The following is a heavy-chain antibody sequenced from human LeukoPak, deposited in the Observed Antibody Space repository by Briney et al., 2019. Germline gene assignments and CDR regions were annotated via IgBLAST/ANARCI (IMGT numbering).Heavy chain of an antibody. CDR2: ISSSSSYI. CDR1: GFTFSSYS. Sequence: GGSLRLSCAASGFTFSSYSMNWVRQAPGKGLEWVSSISSSSSYIYYADSVKGRFTISRDNAKNSLYLRMNSLRAEDTAVYYCASGVAIVVGMDVWGQGTTVTVSS. CDR3: ASGVAIVVGMDV. J-gene: IGHJ6*02. D-gene: IGHD2-2*01. V-gene: IGHV3-21*01.